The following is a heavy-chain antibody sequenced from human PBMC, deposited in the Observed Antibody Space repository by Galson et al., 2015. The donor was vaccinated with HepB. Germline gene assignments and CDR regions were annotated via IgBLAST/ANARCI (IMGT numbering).Heavy chain of an antibody. V-gene: IGHV1-69*06. J-gene: IGHJ3*02. CDR2: IIPIFGTA. Sequence: PGQGLEWMGGIIPIFGTANYAQKFQGRVTITADKSTSTAYMELSSLRSEDTAVYYCARPSFYYDSSGYYFDAFDIWGQGTMVTVSS. CDR3: ARPSFYYDSSGYYFDAFDI. D-gene: IGHD3-22*01.